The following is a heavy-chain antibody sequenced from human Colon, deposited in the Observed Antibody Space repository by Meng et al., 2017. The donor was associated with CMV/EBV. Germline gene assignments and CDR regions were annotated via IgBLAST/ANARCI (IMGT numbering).Heavy chain of an antibody. D-gene: IGHD5-12*01. CDR3: ARHAEVAIIVRGFDS. V-gene: IGHV3-30-3*01. J-gene: IGHJ4*02. CDR1: GFTVSSNY. CDR2: VSHDGNSQ. Sequence: GESLKISCAASGFTVSSNYMSWVRQAPGKGFEWVAAVSHDGNSQYLADSVKGRFTISRDNAKNTLHLQMNSLRKEDTAIYYCARHAEVAIIVRGFDSWGRGTLVTVSS.